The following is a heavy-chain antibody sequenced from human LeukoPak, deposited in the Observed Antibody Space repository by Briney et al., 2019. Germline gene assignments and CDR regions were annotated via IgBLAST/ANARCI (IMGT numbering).Heavy chain of an antibody. CDR2: TWYDGKNK. CDR3: ARDGYTSSFLDY. Sequence: GGSLRLSCAASGFSFSTYGLHWVRQAPGKGLEWVAVTWYDGKNKYYADSVKGRFTISRDNSKNTLYLQMNSLRAEDTAVYYCARDGYTSSFLDYWGQGTLVTVSS. V-gene: IGHV3-33*01. D-gene: IGHD5-24*01. CDR1: GFSFSTYG. J-gene: IGHJ4*02.